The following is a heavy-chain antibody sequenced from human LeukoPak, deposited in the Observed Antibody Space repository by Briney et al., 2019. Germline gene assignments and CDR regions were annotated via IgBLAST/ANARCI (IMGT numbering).Heavy chain of an antibody. CDR1: GFTFDDYG. Sequence: PGGSLRLSCAASGFTFDDYGMSWVRQAPGKGLEWVSGINWNGGSTGYADSVKGRFTISRDNAKNSLYLQMNSLRAEDTAVYYCARVHPYSSGWATGDYWGQGTLVTVSS. CDR2: INWNGGST. V-gene: IGHV3-20*04. J-gene: IGHJ4*02. CDR3: ARVHPYSSGWATGDY. D-gene: IGHD6-19*01.